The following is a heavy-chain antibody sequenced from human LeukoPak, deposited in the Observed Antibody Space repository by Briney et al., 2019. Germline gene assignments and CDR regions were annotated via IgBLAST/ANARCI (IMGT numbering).Heavy chain of an antibody. D-gene: IGHD6-13*01. CDR3: ATFIAAAGTGAFDI. CDR2: FDPEDGET. CDR1: GYTLTELS. Sequence: ASVKVSCKDSGYTLTELSMHWMRQAPGKGLEWMGGFDPEDGETIYAQKFQGRVTMTEDTSTDTAYMELSSLRSEDTAVYYCATFIAAAGTGAFDIWGQGTMVTVSS. J-gene: IGHJ3*02. V-gene: IGHV1-24*01.